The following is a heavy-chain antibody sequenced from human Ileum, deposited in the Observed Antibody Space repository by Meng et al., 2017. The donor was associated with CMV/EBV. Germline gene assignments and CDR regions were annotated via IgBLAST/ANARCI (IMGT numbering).Heavy chain of an antibody. Sequence: QLLLVESGGNWVKPGGSLRLSCAASGFIFSDYHMNWIRLVPGKGWEWVSYISTGSTYTNYADSVKGRFAISRDNAKNSLYLQMNSLRADDTAVYYCATLGATTLGTDYWGQGALVTVSS. J-gene: IGHJ4*02. CDR3: ATLGATTLGTDY. CDR1: GFIFSDYH. V-gene: IGHV3-11*05. CDR2: ISTGSTYT. D-gene: IGHD1-26*01.